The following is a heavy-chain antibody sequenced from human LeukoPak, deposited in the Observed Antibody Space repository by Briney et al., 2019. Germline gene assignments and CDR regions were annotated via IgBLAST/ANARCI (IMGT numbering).Heavy chain of an antibody. J-gene: IGHJ4*02. Sequence: SETLSLTCTVSGYSISSGYYWGWIRQPPGKGLEWIGSIYHSGSTYYSPSLKSRVTISVDTSKNQFSLKLSSVTAADTAVYYCARAVGGYHFDYWGQGTLVTGSS. CDR3: ARAVGGYHFDY. D-gene: IGHD3-16*01. CDR2: IYHSGST. CDR1: GYSISSGYY. V-gene: IGHV4-38-2*02.